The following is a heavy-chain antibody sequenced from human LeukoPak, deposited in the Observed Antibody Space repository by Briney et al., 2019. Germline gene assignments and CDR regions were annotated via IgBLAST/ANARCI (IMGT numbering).Heavy chain of an antibody. CDR2: IYHSGST. CDR3: ARHARVVLWFGEDHYFDY. V-gene: IGHV4-4*02. D-gene: IGHD3-10*01. J-gene: IGHJ4*02. Sequence: SETLSLTCAVSGGSISSSNWWSWVRQPPGKGLEWIGEIYHSGSTNYNPSLKSRVTISVDTSKNQFSLKLSSVTAADTAVYYCARHARVVLWFGEDHYFDYWGQGTLVTVSS. CDR1: GGSISSSNW.